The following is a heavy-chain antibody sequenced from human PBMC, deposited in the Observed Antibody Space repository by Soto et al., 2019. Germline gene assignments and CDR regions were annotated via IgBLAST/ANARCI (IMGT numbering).Heavy chain of an antibody. CDR2: IYYSGTT. V-gene: IGHV4-31*03. Sequence: QLQESGPGLVKTSETLSLTCSVSGGSISGDGSYWAWIRQYPGKGLEWIGYIYYSGTTYYNPSLRSRASISVDTSKSQFSLRLDSVNAADTAIYYGARETKTYCSGGSCNWFDPWGQGILVAVSS. D-gene: IGHD2-15*01. CDR1: GGSISGDGSY. J-gene: IGHJ5*02. CDR3: ARETKTYCSGGSCNWFDP.